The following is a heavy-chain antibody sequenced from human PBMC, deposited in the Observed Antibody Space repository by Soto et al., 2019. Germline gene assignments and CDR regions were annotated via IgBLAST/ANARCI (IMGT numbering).Heavy chain of an antibody. CDR3: AREGVAPYYYYGMDV. CDR2: ISTYNGDT. V-gene: IGHV1-18*01. Sequence: QVQLVQSGAEVKKPAASVKVSCKASGYTFTRSGISWVRQAPRQGLEWMGWISTYNGDTNYAQTFQGRVTMTTDTSTSTVHMEVRSLRSDDTAVYYCAREGVAPYYYYGMDVWGQGTPVTVSS. CDR1: GYTFTRSG. D-gene: IGHD5-12*01. J-gene: IGHJ6*02.